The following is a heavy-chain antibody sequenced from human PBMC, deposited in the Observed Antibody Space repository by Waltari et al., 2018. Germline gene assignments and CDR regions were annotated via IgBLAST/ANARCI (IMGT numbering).Heavy chain of an antibody. Sequence: QLQLQESGPGLVKPSETLSLTCTVSGGSISSSSYYWGWIRQPPGKGLEWIGSIYYSGSTYYNPSLKSRVTISVDTSKNQFSLKLSSVTAADTAVYYCARQGQRITIFGVVILSAFDIWGQGTMVTVSS. J-gene: IGHJ3*02. D-gene: IGHD3-3*01. CDR1: GGSISSSSYY. CDR2: IYYSGST. V-gene: IGHV4-39*01. CDR3: ARQGQRITIFGVVILSAFDI.